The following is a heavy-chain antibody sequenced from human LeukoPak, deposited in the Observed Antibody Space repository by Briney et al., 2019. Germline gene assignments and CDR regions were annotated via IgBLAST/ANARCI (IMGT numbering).Heavy chain of an antibody. V-gene: IGHV3-53*01. J-gene: IGHJ3*02. D-gene: IGHD3-10*01. CDR1: GFTVSTNY. Sequence: GGSLRLSCAASGFTVSTNYMSWVRQAPAKGLEWVSVIYSDGRTYYADSVKGRFTISRDNSKNTLYLQMNSLRAEDTAVYYCARDSGRFDVFDIWGQGTMVTVSS. CDR3: ARDSGRFDVFDI. CDR2: IYSDGRT.